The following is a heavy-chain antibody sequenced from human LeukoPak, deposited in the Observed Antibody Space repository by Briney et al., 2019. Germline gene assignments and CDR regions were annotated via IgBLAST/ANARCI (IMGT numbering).Heavy chain of an antibody. Sequence: GGSLRLSCAASGFTFSSYAMSWVRQAPGKGLEWVSAISGSGGSTYYADSVKGRFTISRDNSKNTLYLQMNSLRAEDTAVYYCAKDKEYCSGGSCYLNFQHWGQGTLVTVSS. J-gene: IGHJ1*01. CDR2: ISGSGGST. CDR3: AKDKEYCSGGSCYLNFQH. V-gene: IGHV3-23*01. CDR1: GFTFSSYA. D-gene: IGHD2-15*01.